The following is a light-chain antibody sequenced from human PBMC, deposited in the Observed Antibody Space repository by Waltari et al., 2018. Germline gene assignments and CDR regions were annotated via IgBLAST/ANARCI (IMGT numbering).Light chain of an antibody. J-gene: IGLJ2*01. CDR2: EDN. V-gene: IGLV6-57*04. Sequence: NFMLTQPHSVSESPGKTITISCTRSSGSIASNYVQWYQQRPGSAPTTVIYEDNQRPSGVPDRFSGSIDSSSNSASLPISGLKTEDEADYYCQSSDSSLVVFGGGTKLTVL. CDR3: QSSDSSLVV. CDR1: SGSIASNY.